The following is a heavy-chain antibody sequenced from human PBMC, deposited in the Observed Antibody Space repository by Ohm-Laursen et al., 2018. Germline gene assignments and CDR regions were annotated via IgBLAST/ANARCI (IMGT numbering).Heavy chain of an antibody. V-gene: IGHV4-59*08. D-gene: IGHD6-25*01. CDR1: GGSISSYY. CDR3: ARHPDYRSDRWFDP. J-gene: IGHJ5*02. CDR2: IYYSGST. Sequence: SQTLSLTCTVSGGSISSYYWRWIRQPPGRGLEWIGYIYYSGSTNYNPSLKSRVTISVDTSKNQFSLQLSSVTAADTALYYCARHPDYRSDRWFDPWGQGTLVSVSS.